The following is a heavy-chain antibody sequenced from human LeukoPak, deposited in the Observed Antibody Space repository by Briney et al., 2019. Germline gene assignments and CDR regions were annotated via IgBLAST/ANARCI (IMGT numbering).Heavy chain of an antibody. D-gene: IGHD6-13*01. J-gene: IGHJ4*02. CDR1: GFTFSSYE. CDR3: ARSPLRVAAPPHY. V-gene: IGHV3-48*03. CDR2: ISSSGSTI. Sequence: GGSLRLSCAASGFTFSSYEMNWVRQAPGKGLEWVSYISSSGSTIYYADSVKGRFTISRDNAKNSLYLQMNSLRAEDTAVYYCARSPLRVAAPPHYWGQGTLVTVSS.